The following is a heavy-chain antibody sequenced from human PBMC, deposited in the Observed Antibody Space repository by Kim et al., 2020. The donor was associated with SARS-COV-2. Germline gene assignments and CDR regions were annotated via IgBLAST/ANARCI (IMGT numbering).Heavy chain of an antibody. CDR2: ISAYNGNT. CDR1: GYTFTSYG. CDR3: AGSGADCWSGDYVGWVDP. D-gene: IGHD3-3*01. Sequence: ASVKVSCKASGYTFTSYGISWGRQAPGQGLEWMGWISAYNGNTNYAQKLQGRVTMTTDTSTSTAYMELRSLRSDDTAVYYCAGSGADCWSGDYVGWVDPWGQGTLVTVSS. V-gene: IGHV1-18*01. J-gene: IGHJ5*02.